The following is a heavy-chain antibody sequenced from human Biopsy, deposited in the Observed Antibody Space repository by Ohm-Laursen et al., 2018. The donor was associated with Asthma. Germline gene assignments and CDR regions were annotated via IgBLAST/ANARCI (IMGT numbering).Heavy chain of an antibody. Sequence: SLRLSCPPSGFSFDDYAMFWVRPAPGKGLEWVSGISWNSGTIGYADSVKGRFSISRDNAKNSLYLQMNSLGPEDTAVYYCARDMGAGPNQPPAGSGSSHLYGMDVWGQGTTVTVSS. CDR2: ISWNSGTI. D-gene: IGHD3-10*01. J-gene: IGHJ6*02. CDR3: ARDMGAGPNQPPAGSGSSHLYGMDV. V-gene: IGHV3-9*01. CDR1: GFSFDDYA.